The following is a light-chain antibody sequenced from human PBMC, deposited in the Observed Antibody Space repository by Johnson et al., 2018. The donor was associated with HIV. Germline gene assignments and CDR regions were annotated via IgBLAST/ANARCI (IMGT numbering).Light chain of an antibody. Sequence: QSILTQPPSVSAAPGQRVNISCSGNSSNIENYFVSWYQQLPGAAPRLLIYEDNKRPSGIPDRLSGSKSGASATLGITGLQTGDEADYYCGVWDASLSPHYVFGTGTTVIVL. J-gene: IGLJ1*01. CDR3: GVWDASLSPHYV. CDR1: SSNIENYF. CDR2: EDN. V-gene: IGLV1-51*02.